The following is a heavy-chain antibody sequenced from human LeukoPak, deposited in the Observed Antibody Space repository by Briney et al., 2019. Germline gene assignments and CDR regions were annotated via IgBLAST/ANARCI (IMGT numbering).Heavy chain of an antibody. CDR3: VRVKADGGLAMSSFDS. CDR2: IHSNGDR. CDR1: GIVVTTNY. V-gene: IGHV3-66*01. J-gene: IGHJ4*02. Sequence: GGSLRLSCAASGIVVTTNYISWVRQAPGKGLEWVSLIHSNGDRHYADSVKGRFTISRDNSKNILYLQMTSLRAEDTAMYYCVRVKADGGLAMSSFDSXGXGSLVTVSS. D-gene: IGHD4-23*01.